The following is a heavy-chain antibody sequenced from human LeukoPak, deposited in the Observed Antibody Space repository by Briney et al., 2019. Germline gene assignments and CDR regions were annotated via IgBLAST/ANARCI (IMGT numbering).Heavy chain of an antibody. V-gene: IGHV4-38-2*02. CDR2: IYHSGST. CDR1: GYSISSGYY. J-gene: IGHJ5*02. D-gene: IGHD4-23*01. Sequence: PSETLSLTCTVSGYSISSGYYWDWIRQPPGKGLEWIGSIYHSGSTYYNPSLKSRVTISVDTSKNQFSLKLSSVTAADTAVYYCARGGNLNWFDPWGQGTLVTVSS. CDR3: ARGGNLNWFDP.